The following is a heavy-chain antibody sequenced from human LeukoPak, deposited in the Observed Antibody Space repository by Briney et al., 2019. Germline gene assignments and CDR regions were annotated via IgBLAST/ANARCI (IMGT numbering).Heavy chain of an antibody. J-gene: IGHJ3*02. CDR2: ISGSGSST. CDR3: AKDLAVAGTRYYFSASDI. CDR1: GFTFSNYA. D-gene: IGHD6-19*01. V-gene: IGHV3-23*01. Sequence: GGSLRLSCAASGFTFSNYAMSWVRQPPGKGPEWVSTISGSGSSTYYADSVKGRFTISRDNSKDTLYLQMNSLRAEDTAIYYCAKDLAVAGTRYYFSASDIWGQGTMVTVSS.